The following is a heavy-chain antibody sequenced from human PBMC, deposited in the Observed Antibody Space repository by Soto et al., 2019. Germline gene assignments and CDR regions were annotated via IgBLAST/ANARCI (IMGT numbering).Heavy chain of an antibody. J-gene: IGHJ3*02. Sequence: QVQLVQSGAEVKKPGSSVKVSCKVSGGTFNIRWVRQAPGQGLEWMGGIIPVIDTANYARKFQGRVVISADRATNIVYMEMMSLTLEYTAVYYCARGSGAGDCEIWGQGTMVTVSS. CDR2: IIPVIDTA. V-gene: IGHV1-69*06. D-gene: IGHD2-21*01. CDR1: GGTFN. CDR3: ARGSGAGDCEI.